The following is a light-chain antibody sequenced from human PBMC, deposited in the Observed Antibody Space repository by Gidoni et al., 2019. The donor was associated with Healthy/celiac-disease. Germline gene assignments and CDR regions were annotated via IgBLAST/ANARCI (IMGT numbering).Light chain of an antibody. J-gene: IGKJ2*03. CDR1: QSISSY. CDR3: QQSYSTPPG. V-gene: IGKV1-39*01. CDR2: AAS. Sequence: DIQMTQSPSSLSASVGDRVTITCRASQSISSYLNWYQQKPGKAPKLLIYAASSLQSGVPSRFSGSGSGTDFTLTISSLQPEDFATYYCQQSYSTPPGFXQXTKLEIK.